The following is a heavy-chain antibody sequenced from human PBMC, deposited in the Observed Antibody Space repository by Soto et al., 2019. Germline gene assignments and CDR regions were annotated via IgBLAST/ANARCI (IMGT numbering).Heavy chain of an antibody. V-gene: IGHV1-18*01. D-gene: IGHD3-22*01. CDR3: ARVKDYYDSSGYYGGRFLDY. J-gene: IGHJ4*02. Sequence: ASVKVSCKASGYTFTSYGISWVRQAPGQGLEWMGWISAYNGNTNYAQKLQGRVAMTTDTSTSTAYMELRSLRSDDTAVYYCARVKDYYDSSGYYGGRFLDYWGQGTLVTVS. CDR2: ISAYNGNT. CDR1: GYTFTSYG.